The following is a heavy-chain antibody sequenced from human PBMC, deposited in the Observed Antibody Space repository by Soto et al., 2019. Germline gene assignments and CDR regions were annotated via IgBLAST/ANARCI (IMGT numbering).Heavy chain of an antibody. Sequence: XGTLSLTCAVSGGSLRGHYWSWIRQSPEKGLEWIGEINHSGFTNYNPTLKSRVTISRDASKNQFSLRLSSMTAADSAVYFCARAAVKLGATLFDSWGQGTLVTVSS. CDR3: ARAAVKLGATLFDS. D-gene: IGHD1-26*01. CDR2: INHSGFT. V-gene: IGHV4-34*01. J-gene: IGHJ4*02. CDR1: GGSLRGHY.